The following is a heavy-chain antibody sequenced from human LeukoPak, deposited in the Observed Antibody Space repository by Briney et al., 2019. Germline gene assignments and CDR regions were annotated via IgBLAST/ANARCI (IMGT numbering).Heavy chain of an antibody. Sequence: SETLSLTCAVYGGSFSGYYWSWVRQPPGKGLEWIGEINHSGSTNYNPSLKSRVTISVDTSKNQFSLKLSSVTAAATAVYYCARCLAYDSSGYCIDYWGQGTLVTVSS. CDR2: INHSGST. D-gene: IGHD3-22*01. CDR1: GGSFSGYY. CDR3: ARCLAYDSSGYCIDY. J-gene: IGHJ4*02. V-gene: IGHV4-34*01.